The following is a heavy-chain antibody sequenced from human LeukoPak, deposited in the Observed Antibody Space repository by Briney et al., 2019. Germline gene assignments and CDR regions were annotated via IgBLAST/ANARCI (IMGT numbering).Heavy chain of an antibody. V-gene: IGHV4-38-2*02. J-gene: IGHJ4*02. CDR2: IYHSGST. CDR3: ARGLRASRPKKNYHSGSYYFDY. Sequence: SETLSLTCTVSGYSISSGYYWGWIRQPPGKGLEWIGSIYHSGSTYYNPSLKSRVTISVDTSKNQFSLKLSSVTAADTAVYYCARGLRASRPKKNYHSGSYYFDYWGQGTLVTVSS. CDR1: GYSISSGYY. D-gene: IGHD1-26*01.